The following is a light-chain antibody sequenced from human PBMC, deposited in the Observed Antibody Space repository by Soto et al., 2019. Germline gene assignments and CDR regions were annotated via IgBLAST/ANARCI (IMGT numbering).Light chain of an antibody. CDR3: QQTDSFS. Sequence: DIQMSQSPSSVSASVGDRVTITCRASQGIRSRLAWYQQKPGKAPNLLIFASSSLQSDVPSSFSGSGSGTDITLTISSLQPEDVATYYCQQTDSFSFGGGTKVEIK. J-gene: IGKJ4*01. CDR2: ASS. V-gene: IGKV1D-12*01. CDR1: QGIRSR.